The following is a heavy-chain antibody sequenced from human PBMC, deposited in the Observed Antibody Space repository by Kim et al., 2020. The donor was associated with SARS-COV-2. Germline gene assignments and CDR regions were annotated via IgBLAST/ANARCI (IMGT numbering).Heavy chain of an antibody. CDR3: ARDRPVRWELLTTIDY. CDR1: GYTFTSYG. CDR2: ISAYNGNT. Sequence: ASVKVSCKASGYTFTSYGISWLRQAPGQGLEWMGWISAYNGNTNYAQKLQGRVTMTTDTSTSTAYMELRSLRSDDTAVYYCARDRPVRWELLTTIDYWGQGTLVTVSS. V-gene: IGHV1-18*01. D-gene: IGHD1-26*01. J-gene: IGHJ4*02.